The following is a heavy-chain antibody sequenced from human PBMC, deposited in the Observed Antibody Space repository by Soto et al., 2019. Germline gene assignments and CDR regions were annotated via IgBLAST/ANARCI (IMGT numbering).Heavy chain of an antibody. CDR2: IYHSGST. CDR3: ASTSSGWQNGDY. D-gene: IGHD6-19*01. Sequence: SETLSLTCAVSGYSISSGYYWGWIRQPPGKGLEWIGSIYHSGSTYYNPSLKSRVTISVDTSKNQFSLKLSSVTAADTAVYYCASTSSGWQNGDYWGQGTLATVSS. J-gene: IGHJ4*02. V-gene: IGHV4-38-2*01. CDR1: GYSISSGYY.